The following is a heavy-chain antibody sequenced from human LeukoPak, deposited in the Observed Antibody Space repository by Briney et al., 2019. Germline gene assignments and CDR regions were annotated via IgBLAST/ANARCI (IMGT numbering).Heavy chain of an antibody. V-gene: IGHV3-23*01. CDR3: AKGTTVIPGGRDGMDV. D-gene: IGHD4-17*01. J-gene: IGHJ6*02. Sequence: GGSLRLSCAASGFTFSSYAMSWVRQAPGKGLEWVSAISGSGGSTYYADSVKGRFTISRDNSKNTLYLQMNSLRAEDTAVYYCAKGTTVIPGGRDGMDVWGQGTTVTVSS. CDR1: GFTFSSYA. CDR2: ISGSGGST.